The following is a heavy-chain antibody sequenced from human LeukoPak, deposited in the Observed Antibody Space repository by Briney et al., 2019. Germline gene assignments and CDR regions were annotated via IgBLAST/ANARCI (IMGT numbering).Heavy chain of an antibody. CDR3: ARHLTYYLDY. J-gene: IGHJ4*02. D-gene: IGHD2/OR15-2a*01. CDR2: ISSDGSIT. Sequence: GGSLRLSCAASGFTFSTYWMHWVRQAPGKGLVWVSRISSDGSITGYADSVKGRFTISRDNAKNTLYLQMNSLRAEDTAVYYCARHLTYYLDYWGQGTLVTVSS. CDR1: GFTFSTYW. V-gene: IGHV3-74*01.